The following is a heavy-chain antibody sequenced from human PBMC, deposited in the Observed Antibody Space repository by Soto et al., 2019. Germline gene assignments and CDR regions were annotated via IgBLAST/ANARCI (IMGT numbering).Heavy chain of an antibody. D-gene: IGHD2-15*01. CDR1: GGSISSGDYY. Sequence: QVQLQESGPGLVKPSQTLSLTCTVSGGSISSGDYYWSWIRQPPGKGLEWIGYIYYSGSTYYNPSLTRRVTISVDTSKTQFSLKLSSVTAADTAVYYCARARGARYFDYWGQGTLVTVSS. CDR2: IYYSGST. CDR3: ARARGARYFDY. J-gene: IGHJ4*02. V-gene: IGHV4-30-4*01.